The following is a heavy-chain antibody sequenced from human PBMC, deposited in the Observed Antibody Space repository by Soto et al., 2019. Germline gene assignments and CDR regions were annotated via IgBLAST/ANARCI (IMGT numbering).Heavy chain of an antibody. CDR3: GKDQGIAASHGID. V-gene: IGHV3-30*18. CDR1: GFTFNNYG. CDR2: ISNDGSDK. J-gene: IGHJ3*01. Sequence: QVQLVESGGGVVQPGRSLRLSCAASGFTFNNYGMHWVRQAPGKGLEWVATISNDGSDKYYADSVKGRLTISRDNSKNTVYLQMNSLRAEDTAVYYCGKDQGIAASHGIDWGQGTMVTVSS. D-gene: IGHD6-13*01.